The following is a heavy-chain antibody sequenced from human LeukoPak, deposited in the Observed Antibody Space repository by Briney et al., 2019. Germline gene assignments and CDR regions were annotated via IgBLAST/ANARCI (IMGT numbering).Heavy chain of an antibody. CDR2: IYTSGST. Sequence: SETLSLTCTVSGGSISSYYWSWIRQPAGKGLEWIGRIYTSGSTNYNPSLKSRVTMSVDTSKNQFSLKLGSVTAADTAVYYCARSYYYDSSGYTDDYWGQGTLVTVSS. D-gene: IGHD3-22*01. J-gene: IGHJ4*02. V-gene: IGHV4-4*07. CDR3: ARSYYYDSSGYTDDY. CDR1: GGSISSYY.